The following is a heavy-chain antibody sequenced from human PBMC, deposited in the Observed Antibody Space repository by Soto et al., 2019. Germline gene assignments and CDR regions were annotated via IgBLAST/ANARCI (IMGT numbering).Heavy chain of an antibody. J-gene: IGHJ5*02. CDR1: GGSIRGYY. V-gene: IGHV4-59*08. CDR3: AMTKTTLHSWFDP. Sequence: SETLSLTCTVSGGSIRGYYWTWIRQTPGKGLEWIGHIYYTGSTKHNPSLKSRVTISVETSKNQFYLKLSSVTAADTAMYYCAMTKTTLHSWFDPWGQGTQVTVSS. D-gene: IGHD1-7*01. CDR2: IYYTGST.